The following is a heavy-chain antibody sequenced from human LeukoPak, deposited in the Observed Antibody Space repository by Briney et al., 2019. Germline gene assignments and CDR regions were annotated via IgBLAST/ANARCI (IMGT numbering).Heavy chain of an antibody. D-gene: IGHD6-6*01. Sequence: SETLSLTCAVYGGSFSGYYWSWIRQPPGKGLEWIGEINHSGSTNYNPSLKSRVTISVDTSKNQFSLKLSSVTAADTAVYYCARVPAEYSSSSGSYYYYMDVWGKGTTVTVSS. CDR3: ARVPAEYSSSSGSYYYYMDV. CDR1: GGSFSGYY. CDR2: INHSGST. J-gene: IGHJ6*03. V-gene: IGHV4-34*01.